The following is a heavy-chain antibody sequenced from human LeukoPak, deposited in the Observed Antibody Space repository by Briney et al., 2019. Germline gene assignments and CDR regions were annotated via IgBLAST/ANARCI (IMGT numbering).Heavy chain of an antibody. CDR1: GGSISSSSYY. J-gene: IGHJ4*02. D-gene: IGHD2-15*01. CDR3: ARHGGRTY. V-gene: IGHV4-39*01. CDR2: IYYSGST. Sequence: SETLSLTCTVSGGSISSSSYYWGWIRQPPGKGLEWIGSIYYSGSTYYNPSLKSRVTISVDTSKNQFSLKLSSVTAADTAVYCCARHGGRTYWGQGTLVTVSS.